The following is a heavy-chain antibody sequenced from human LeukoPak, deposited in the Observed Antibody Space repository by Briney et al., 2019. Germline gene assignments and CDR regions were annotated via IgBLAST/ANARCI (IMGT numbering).Heavy chain of an antibody. D-gene: IGHD4-17*01. V-gene: IGHV3-7*01. CDR3: VGXYGWLSAH. J-gene: IGHJ4*02. Sequence: GGSLRLSCAGSGFTFSSYWMNWVRQAPGKGLEWVATIKQDGSEKYYVDSVKGRFTISRDNAKNSVYLQMNNLRAEDTAMYYXVGXYGWLSAHWGQGTLVTVSP. CDR1: GFTFSSYW. CDR2: IKQDGSEK.